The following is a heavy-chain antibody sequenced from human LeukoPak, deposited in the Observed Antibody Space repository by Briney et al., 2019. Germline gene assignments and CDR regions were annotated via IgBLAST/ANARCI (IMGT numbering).Heavy chain of an antibody. CDR1: GFTFDDYS. V-gene: IGHV3-43*02. CDR3: AKGFNGISFTFDY. CDR2: ISGDGVTT. D-gene: IGHD4-23*01. Sequence: GGSLRLSCVASGFTFDDYSMHWVRQLPGKGLEWVSLISGDGVTTYYADSVTRRATISRNYGKNSLSLQMNSLKSKDTAFYYCAKGFNGISFTFDYWGRGTLVTVSS. J-gene: IGHJ4*02.